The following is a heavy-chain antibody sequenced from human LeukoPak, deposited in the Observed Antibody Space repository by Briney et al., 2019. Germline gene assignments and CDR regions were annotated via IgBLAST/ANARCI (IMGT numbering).Heavy chain of an antibody. CDR2: INPNTGCT. CDR1: GYTFTGYY. CDR3: ARVLGRWVQLTIDY. D-gene: IGHD5-24*01. V-gene: IGHV1-2*02. J-gene: IGHJ4*02. Sequence: GASVKVSCKDTGYTFTGYYMHWVRQAPGQGLEWMGWINPNTGCTNYAQKFQGRATMTRDTSISTAYMELSSLRSDDTAVYYCARVLGRWVQLTIDYWGQGTLVTVSS.